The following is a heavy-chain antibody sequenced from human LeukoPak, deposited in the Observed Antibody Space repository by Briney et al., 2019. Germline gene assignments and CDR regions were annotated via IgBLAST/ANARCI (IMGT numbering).Heavy chain of an antibody. Sequence: ASVKVSCKASGYTFTGYYMHWVRQAPGQGLEWMGWINPNSGGTNYAQKFQGRVTMTRDTSISTAYMELSRLRSDDTAVYYCARGIVVVVAASREAWFDPWGQGTLVTVSS. D-gene: IGHD2-15*01. CDR1: GYTFTGYY. J-gene: IGHJ5*02. CDR3: ARGIVVVVAASREAWFDP. CDR2: INPNSGGT. V-gene: IGHV1-2*02.